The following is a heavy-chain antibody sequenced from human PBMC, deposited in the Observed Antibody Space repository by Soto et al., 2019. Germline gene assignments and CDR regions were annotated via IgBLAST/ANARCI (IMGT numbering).Heavy chain of an antibody. CDR2: ISSSSSYI. D-gene: IGHD6-13*01. CDR3: ARDSDIAAAGTFPYNDAFDI. V-gene: IGHV3-21*01. CDR1: GFTFSSYS. J-gene: IGHJ3*02. Sequence: GGSLRLSCAASGFTFSSYSMNWVRQAPGKGLEWVSSISSSSSYIYYADSVKGRFTISRDNAKNSLYLQMNSLRAEDTAVYYCARDSDIAAAGTFPYNDAFDIWGQGTMVTVSS.